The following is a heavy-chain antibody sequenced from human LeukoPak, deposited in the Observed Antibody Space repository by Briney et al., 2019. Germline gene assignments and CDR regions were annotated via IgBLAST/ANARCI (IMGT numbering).Heavy chain of an antibody. V-gene: IGHV4-34*01. D-gene: IGHD1-1*01. J-gene: IGHJ3*02. CDR1: GGSLSGYY. CDR3: ASIHQLRGTDVFDI. Sequence: SETLSLTCAVSGGSLSGYYWSWIPQPPGRGLECIGEINNSGSTRYHPSLRSRVSISVDTSKNQLSLKVSSVTAADTAVYYCASIHQLRGTDVFDIWGQGTMVTVSS. CDR2: INNSGST.